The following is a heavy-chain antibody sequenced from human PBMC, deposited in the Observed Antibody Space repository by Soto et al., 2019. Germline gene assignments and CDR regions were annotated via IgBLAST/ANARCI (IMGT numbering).Heavy chain of an antibody. CDR3: ARANAGLYYFDY. Sequence: GGSLKLSSAVSRFPFSSDDMHWVRQVPGKGLEWVSAIGTAGDTYYPGSVKGRFTISRENAKNSLYLQMNSLRAGDTAVYYCARANAGLYYFDYWGQGTLVTVSS. V-gene: IGHV3-13*01. J-gene: IGHJ4*02. CDR1: RFPFSSDD. CDR2: IGTAGDT. D-gene: IGHD6-13*01.